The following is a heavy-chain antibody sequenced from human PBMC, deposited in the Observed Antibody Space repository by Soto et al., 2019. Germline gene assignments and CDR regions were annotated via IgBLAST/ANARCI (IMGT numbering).Heavy chain of an antibody. J-gene: IGHJ6*02. CDR2: ISYDGSNK. CDR1: GFTFSSYG. Sequence: GSLRLYCAASGFTFSSYGMHWVRQAPGKGLEWVAVISYDGSNKYYADSGKGRFPISRDNSKNTLYLQMNSLRAEDTAVYYCAKDRQRYYGSGSIPFYYYYGMYVWGQGTTVTVSS. V-gene: IGHV3-30*18. CDR3: AKDRQRYYGSGSIPFYYYYGMYV. D-gene: IGHD3-10*01.